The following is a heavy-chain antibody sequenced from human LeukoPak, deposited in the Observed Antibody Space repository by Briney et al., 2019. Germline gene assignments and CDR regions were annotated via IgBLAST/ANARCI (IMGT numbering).Heavy chain of an antibody. CDR2: ISSSGSAI. Sequence: GGSLRLSCAASGFTFRDYYMSWFRQAPGKGLEWLSYISSSGSAIYYADSVKGRFTISRDNAKNSLYLQMNSLRAEDTAVYYCARDLCNNCVCNDYWGQGTLVTVSS. D-gene: IGHD2-8*01. CDR1: GFTFRDYY. CDR3: ARDLCNNCVCNDY. V-gene: IGHV3-11*01. J-gene: IGHJ4*02.